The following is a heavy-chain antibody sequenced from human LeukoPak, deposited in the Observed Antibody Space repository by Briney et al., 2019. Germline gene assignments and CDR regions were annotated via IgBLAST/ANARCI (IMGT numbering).Heavy chain of an antibody. V-gene: IGHV1-2*02. CDR2: ITHSSGGT. CDR3: ARGPLQMLDWFDP. Sequence: ASLNVSCKASGYTFTGYHMHWVRQAPGQGLEWMGYITHSSGGTNYAQHFQGSVTMTRDTSISTAYMQLSRLRADATALYYCARGPLQMLDWFDPWGQGTLVTVSS. D-gene: IGHD5-24*01. J-gene: IGHJ5*02. CDR1: GYTFTGYH.